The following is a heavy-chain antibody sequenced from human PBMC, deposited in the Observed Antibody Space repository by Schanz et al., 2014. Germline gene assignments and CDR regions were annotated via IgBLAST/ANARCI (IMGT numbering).Heavy chain of an antibody. Sequence: EVQLVESGGGLVQPGRSLRLSCAASGFTFSTYYMNWVRQAPGKGLEWVSIIYSGVSTYYADSVKGRFTISRDNSKNTVYLQMNSLRGEDTGMYYCARGDPVAGLDYWGRGTLVTVSS. CDR2: IYSGVST. J-gene: IGHJ4*02. V-gene: IGHV3-66*01. CDR3: ARGDPVAGLDY. CDR1: GFTFSTYY.